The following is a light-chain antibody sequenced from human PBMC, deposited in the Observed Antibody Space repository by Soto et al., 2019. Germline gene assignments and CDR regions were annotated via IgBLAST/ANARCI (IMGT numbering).Light chain of an antibody. CDR1: QSISSW. J-gene: IGKJ1*01. CDR3: QQYTNYPWT. Sequence: DIQMTQSPPTLSASVGDRVTITCRASQSISSWLAWYQQRPGKAPNLLIYDVSSLESGVPSRFSGSGSGTKFTLTISSLQPDDFATYYCQQYTNYPWTFGQGTKWIS. CDR2: DVS. V-gene: IGKV1-5*01.